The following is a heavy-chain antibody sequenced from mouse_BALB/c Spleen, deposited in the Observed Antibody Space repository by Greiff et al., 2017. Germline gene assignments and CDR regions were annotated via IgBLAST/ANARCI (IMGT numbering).Heavy chain of an antibody. CDR1: GFTFSSYT. CDR2: ISNGGGST. D-gene: IGHD4-1*02. CDR3: ARPTGLYYAMDY. V-gene: IGHV5-12-2*01. Sequence: EVKVVESGGGLVQPGGSLKLSCAASGFTFSSYTMSWVRQTPEKRLEWVAYISNGGGSTYYPDTVKGRFTISRDNAKNTLYLQMSSLKSEDTAMYYCARPTGLYYAMDYWGQGTSVTVSS. J-gene: IGHJ4*01.